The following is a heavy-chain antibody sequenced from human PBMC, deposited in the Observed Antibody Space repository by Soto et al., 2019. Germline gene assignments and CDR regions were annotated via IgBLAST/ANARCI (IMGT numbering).Heavy chain of an antibody. J-gene: IGHJ6*02. D-gene: IGHD3-10*01. CDR2: IYYSGST. CDR1: GGSISSSSYY. CDR3: ASGGGGSGSYYFYYYYYGMDV. V-gene: IGHV4-39*01. Sequence: SETLSLTCTVSGGSISSSSYYWGWIRQPPGKGLEWIGSIYYSGSTYYNPSLKSRVTISVDTSKNQFSLKLSSVTAADTAVYYCASGGGGSGSYYFYYYYYGMDVWGQGTTVT.